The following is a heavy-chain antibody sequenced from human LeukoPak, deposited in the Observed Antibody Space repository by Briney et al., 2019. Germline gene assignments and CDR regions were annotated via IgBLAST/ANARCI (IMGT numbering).Heavy chain of an antibody. CDR2: ISWNSGSI. CDR1: GFTFDDYA. J-gene: IGHJ4*02. CDR3: AKSRIAVAGPTD. V-gene: IGHV3-9*01. D-gene: IGHD6-19*01. Sequence: GGSLRLSCAASGFTFDDYAMHWVRQAPGKGLEWVSGISWNSGSIGYADSVKGRFTISRDNAKNSLYLQMNSLRAEDTALYYCAKSRIAVAGPTDWGQGTLVTVSS.